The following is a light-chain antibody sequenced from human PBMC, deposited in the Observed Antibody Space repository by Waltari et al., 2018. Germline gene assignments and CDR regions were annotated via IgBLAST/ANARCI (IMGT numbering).Light chain of an antibody. Sequence: QSVLTQPPSASGTPGQRVTISCSGTSSNIGSKSVNWYQQLPGTAPKLLIYSNDQRPSGVPDRFSGSKSGTSASLAISGRQAEDEAVYYCAAWDDSLNGQNVFGTGTKVTVL. CDR1: SSNIGSKS. CDR3: AAWDDSLNGQNV. V-gene: IGLV1-44*01. CDR2: SND. J-gene: IGLJ1*01.